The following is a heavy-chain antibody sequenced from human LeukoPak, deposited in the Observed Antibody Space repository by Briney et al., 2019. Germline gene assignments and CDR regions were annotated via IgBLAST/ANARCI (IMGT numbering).Heavy chain of an antibody. Sequence: PSETLSLTCDVYGESLSGYRWTWLPQPPGEALEWVGEIAHSGSTTYTSSLEGRVTITADNSKKQFSLRYTSATAGAHAVYFCARVFGYYCYYLDGWGKGTTVT. V-gene: IGHV4-34*01. CDR3: ARVFGYYCYYLDG. CDR1: GESLSGYR. D-gene: IGHD3-10*01. CDR2: IAHSGST. J-gene: IGHJ6*03.